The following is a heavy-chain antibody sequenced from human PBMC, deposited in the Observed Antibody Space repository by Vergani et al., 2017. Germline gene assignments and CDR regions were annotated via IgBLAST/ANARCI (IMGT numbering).Heavy chain of an antibody. D-gene: IGHD4-23*01. CDR2: ISYDGSNK. CDR3: ARDLPDYGGSFGY. Sequence: QVQLVESGGGVVQPGRSLRLSCAASGFTFSSYAMHWVRQAPGKGLEWVAVISYDGSNKYYADSVKGRFTISRDNSKNTLYLQMNSLRAEDTAVYYCARDLPDYGGSFGYWGQGTLVTVSS. V-gene: IGHV3-30-3*01. J-gene: IGHJ4*02. CDR1: GFTFSSYA.